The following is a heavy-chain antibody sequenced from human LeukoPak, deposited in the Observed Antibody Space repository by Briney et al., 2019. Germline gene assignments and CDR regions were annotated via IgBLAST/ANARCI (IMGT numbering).Heavy chain of an antibody. D-gene: IGHD3-9*01. CDR3: ARADYDILTGYYFDY. V-gene: IGHV4-59*01. CDR1: GGSISSYY. CDR2: IYYSGST. Sequence: SETLSLTCTVSGGSISSYYWSWIRQPPGKGLEWIGYIYYSGSTKYNPSLKSRVTISVETYKKKLLFKLSPMTAADTAVYYCARADYDILTGYYFDYLGQGTLGTVSS. J-gene: IGHJ4*02.